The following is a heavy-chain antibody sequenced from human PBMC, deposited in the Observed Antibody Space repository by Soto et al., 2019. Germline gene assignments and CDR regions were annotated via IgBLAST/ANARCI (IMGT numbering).Heavy chain of an antibody. CDR2: IYYRGST. J-gene: IGHJ4*02. D-gene: IGHD6-13*01. CDR1: DDSINSDKYY. Sequence: SETLSLTCSVSDDSINSDKYYWGWIRQPPGKGLEWIGSIYYRGSTNYNPSLKSRVAISVDTSKNQFSLKLSSVTAADTAVYYCARLKARWYFDYWGQGTLVTVSS. CDR3: ARLKARWYFDY. V-gene: IGHV4-39*07.